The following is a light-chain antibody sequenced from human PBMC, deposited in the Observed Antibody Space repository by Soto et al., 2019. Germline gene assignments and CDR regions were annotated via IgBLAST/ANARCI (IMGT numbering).Light chain of an antibody. J-gene: IGKJ5*01. CDR1: QSVSSSY. CDR3: QQYGSSLIT. Sequence: EIVLTQSPGTLSLSPGERATLSFRAIQSVSSSYLAWDQQKPGQAPRLLIYGASSRATGIPDRFSGSGSGTDFTLTISRLEPEDFAVYYCQQYGSSLITFGQGTRLEIK. CDR2: GAS. V-gene: IGKV3-20*01.